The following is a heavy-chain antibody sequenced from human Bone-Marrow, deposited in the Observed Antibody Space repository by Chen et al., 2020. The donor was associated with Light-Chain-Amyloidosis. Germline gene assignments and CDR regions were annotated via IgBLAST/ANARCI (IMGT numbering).Heavy chain of an antibody. CDR2: ITGGGGRK. CDR1: GVTFSTYA. CDR3: ARAQGNTTGAPVYFDY. Sequence: EVQLLESGGGLVQTGGSLRLSFAASGVTFSTYAMSWVRQAPGKGLEWVSVITGGGGRKYYVDSVKGRFTISRDNAKNTLSLLMISLRVEDTAVYYCARAQGNTTGAPVYFDYWGQGTLVTVAS. D-gene: IGHD1-1*01. J-gene: IGHJ4*02. V-gene: IGHV3-23*01.